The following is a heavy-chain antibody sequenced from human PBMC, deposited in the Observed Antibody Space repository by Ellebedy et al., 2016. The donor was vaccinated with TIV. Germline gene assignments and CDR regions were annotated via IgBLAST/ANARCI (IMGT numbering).Heavy chain of an antibody. CDR1: GFSFYSYW. Sequence: GGSLRLSCAASGFSFYSYWMTWVRQAPGKGLEWVANIRVDGNEKYYVDSVKGRFTISRDNAKNSLYLQMNSLRIEDTAVYYCARDGSYGDYRSPTHAFEIWGQGTTVTVSS. CDR3: ARDGSYGDYRSPTHAFEI. D-gene: IGHD4-17*01. V-gene: IGHV3-7*01. CDR2: IRVDGNEK. J-gene: IGHJ3*02.